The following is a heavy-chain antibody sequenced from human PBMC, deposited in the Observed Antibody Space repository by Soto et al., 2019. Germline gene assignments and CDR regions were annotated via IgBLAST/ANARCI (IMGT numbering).Heavy chain of an antibody. J-gene: IGHJ4*02. CDR2: ISDSGVNT. CDR1: GFLSNNYA. Sequence: EVQLLESGGGLVQPGGSLRLSCAASGFLSNNYAMGWVRQAPGTGLEWVSAISDSGVNTYYADSVKGRFTISRDNSKNALYLEMKSLRAGDTAVYYCIKEARGHSYASLWGQGTPVTVSS. CDR3: IKEARGHSYASL. D-gene: IGHD3-16*01. V-gene: IGHV3-23*01.